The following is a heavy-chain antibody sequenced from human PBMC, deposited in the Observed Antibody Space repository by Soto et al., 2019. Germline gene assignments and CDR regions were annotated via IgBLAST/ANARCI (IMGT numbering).Heavy chain of an antibody. J-gene: IGHJ4*02. Sequence: SETLSLTCTVSGGSISSYYWSWIRQPPGKGLEWIGYIYYSGSTNYNPSLKSRVTISVDTSKNQFSLKLSSVTAADTAVYYCASSELYGSGSYYKGGGVDYFDYWGQGTPVTVSS. CDR2: IYYSGST. D-gene: IGHD3-10*01. CDR1: GGSISSYY. CDR3: ASSELYGSGSYYKGGGVDYFDY. V-gene: IGHV4-59*08.